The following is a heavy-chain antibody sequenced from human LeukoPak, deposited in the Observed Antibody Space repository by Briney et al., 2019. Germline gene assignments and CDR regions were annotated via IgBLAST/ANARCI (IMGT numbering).Heavy chain of an antibody. V-gene: IGHV1-2*02. D-gene: IGHD5/OR15-5a*01. CDR2: INPNTGGT. Sequence: ASVKVSCKTSGDTFTGYYMHWVRQAPGQGLEWMGWINPNTGGTYYAQKFQGRVTMTWDTSIITAYMELSRLTSDDTAVYYCARGEVSFDPWGQGTLGTVSS. CDR1: GDTFTGYY. CDR3: ARGEVSFDP. J-gene: IGHJ5*02.